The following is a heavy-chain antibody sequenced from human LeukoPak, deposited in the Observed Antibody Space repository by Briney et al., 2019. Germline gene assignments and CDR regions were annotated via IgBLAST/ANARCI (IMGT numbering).Heavy chain of an antibody. D-gene: IGHD2-15*01. Sequence: SETLSLTCTVSGGSISSYYWSWIRQPAGKGLEWIGRIYTSGSTNYNPSLKSRVTMSVDTSKNQSSLKLSSVTAADTAVYYCARAHRSNCSGGSCYSFDYWGQGTLVTVSS. CDR1: GGSISSYY. CDR3: ARAHRSNCSGGSCYSFDY. V-gene: IGHV4-4*07. CDR2: IYTSGST. J-gene: IGHJ4*02.